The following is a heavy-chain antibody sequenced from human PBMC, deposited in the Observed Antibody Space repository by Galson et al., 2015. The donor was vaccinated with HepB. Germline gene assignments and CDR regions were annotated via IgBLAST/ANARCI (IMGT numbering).Heavy chain of an antibody. Sequence: QSGAEVKKPGASVKVSCKAYRYTFTKFGISWVRQAPGQGLEWKGWINPYNGNTNYAQKFQGRVIMTTDTSTSTAYMELRSLRSDDTAVYYCARGGMATIGGPTFDYWGQGTLVTVSS. V-gene: IGHV1-18*01. D-gene: IGHD5-24*01. CDR3: ARGGMATIGGPTFDY. CDR2: INPYNGNT. J-gene: IGHJ4*02. CDR1: RYTFTKFG.